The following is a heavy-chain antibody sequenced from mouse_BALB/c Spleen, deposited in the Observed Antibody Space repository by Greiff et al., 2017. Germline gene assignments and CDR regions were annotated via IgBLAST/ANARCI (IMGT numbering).Heavy chain of an antibody. J-gene: IGHJ4*01. V-gene: IGHV5-4*02. CDR3: ALVRGSSYAYAMDY. CDR1: GFTFSDSY. Sequence: EVQRVETGGGLVKPGGSLKLSCAASGFTFSDSYLYWVRQTPEKRLEWVATLSDGGSYTYHPDSVKGRFTISRDNAKNNLYLQMSSLKSEDTAMYYSALVRGSSYAYAMDYWGQRTSVTVTS. CDR2: LSDGGSYT. D-gene: IGHD1-1*01.